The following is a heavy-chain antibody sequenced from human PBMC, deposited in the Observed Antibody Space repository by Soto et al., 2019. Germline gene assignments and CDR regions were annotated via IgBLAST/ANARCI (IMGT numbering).Heavy chain of an antibody. CDR3: AKLVVPAATYYYYGMDV. D-gene: IGHD2-2*01. V-gene: IGHV1-69*13. CDR2: IIPIFGTA. CDR1: GGTFSSYA. Sequence: SVKVSCKASGGTFSSYAISWVRQAPGQGLDWMGGIIPIFGTANYAQKFQGRVTITADESTSTAYMELSSLRSEDTAVYYCAKLVVPAATYYYYGMDVWGQGTTVTVSS. J-gene: IGHJ6*02.